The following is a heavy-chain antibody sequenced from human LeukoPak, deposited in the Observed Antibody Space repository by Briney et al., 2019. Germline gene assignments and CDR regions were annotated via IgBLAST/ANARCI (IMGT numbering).Heavy chain of an antibody. CDR3: AKDWLAQVRGVIYWYFDL. D-gene: IGHD3-10*01. CDR1: GFTFSRYA. V-gene: IGHV3-30*18. Sequence: GGSLRLSCAASGFTFSRYAMHWVRQAPGKGMEGVAVISYDGSDKYYVDSVKGRFTISRDNSKNTLYLQMNSLRAEDTAVYYCAKDWLAQVRGVIYWYFDLWGRGTLVTVSS. J-gene: IGHJ2*01. CDR2: ISYDGSDK.